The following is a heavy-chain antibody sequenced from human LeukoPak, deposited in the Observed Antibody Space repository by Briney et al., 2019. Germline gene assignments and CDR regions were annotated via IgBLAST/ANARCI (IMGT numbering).Heavy chain of an antibody. Sequence: GGSLRLSCAASGFTFSSYAMTWVRQAPGKGLEWVSAISGSGGSTYYTDSVKGRFTISRDNSKNTLYLQVNSLRAEDTAVYYCAKALPSNSAGDYWGQGTLVTVSS. CDR2: ISGSGGST. D-gene: IGHD6-6*01. J-gene: IGHJ4*02. CDR1: GFTFSSYA. CDR3: AKALPSNSAGDY. V-gene: IGHV3-23*01.